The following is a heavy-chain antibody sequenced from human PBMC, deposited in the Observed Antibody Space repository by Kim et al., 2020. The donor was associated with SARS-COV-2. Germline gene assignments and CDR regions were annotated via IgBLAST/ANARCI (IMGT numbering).Heavy chain of an antibody. CDR1: GFTFSSYA. CDR2: ISGSGAGT. D-gene: IGHD6-19*01. Sequence: GGSLRRSCAASGFTFSSYAMSWVRQAPGKGLEWVSGISGSGAGTYYADSVKGRFTISRDKSKNTLYLQMNSLRAEDTAVYYCAKVGIAVFDYWGQGTLVT. CDR3: AKVGIAVFDY. V-gene: IGHV3-23*01. J-gene: IGHJ4*02.